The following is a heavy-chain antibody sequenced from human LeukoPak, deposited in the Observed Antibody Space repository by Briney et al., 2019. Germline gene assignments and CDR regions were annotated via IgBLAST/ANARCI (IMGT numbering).Heavy chain of an antibody. CDR1: GFTFSSYW. CDR2: INSDGSST. J-gene: IGHJ4*02. Sequence: GGSLRLSCAASGFTFSSYWMQWVRQAPGKGLVWVSGINSDGSSTSYADSVKGRFTISRDNAKNTLYLEMNSLRAEDTAVYYCARARSGSFGYWGQGTLVTVSS. CDR3: ARARSGSFGY. D-gene: IGHD3-10*01. V-gene: IGHV3-74*01.